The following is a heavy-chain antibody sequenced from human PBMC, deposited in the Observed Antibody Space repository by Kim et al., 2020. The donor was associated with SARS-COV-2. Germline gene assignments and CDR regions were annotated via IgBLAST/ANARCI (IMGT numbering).Heavy chain of an antibody. D-gene: IGHD6-19*01. CDR2: IYYSGSS. CDR3: ARNIPVSDTIGYYYYGMDV. CDR1: GGSISSSSYY. Sequence: SETLSLTCTVSGGSISSSSYYWGWIRQPPGKGLEWIGSIYYSGSSYYNPSLKSRVTISVDTSKSQFSLTLSSVTAAETAVYYCARNIPVSDTIGYYYYGMDVWGQGTTVTVSS. J-gene: IGHJ6*02. V-gene: IGHV4-39*07.